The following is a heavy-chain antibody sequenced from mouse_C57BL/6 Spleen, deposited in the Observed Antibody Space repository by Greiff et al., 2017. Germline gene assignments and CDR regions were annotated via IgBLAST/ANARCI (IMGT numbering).Heavy chain of an antibody. D-gene: IGHD1-1*02. CDR3: ARAGSPYAMDY. CDR1: GFTFSDYG. CDR2: ISSGSSTN. J-gene: IGHJ4*01. V-gene: IGHV5-17*01. Sequence: EVQLVESGGGLVKPGGSLKLSCAASGFTFSDYGMHWVRQAPEKGLEWVAYISSGSSTNYYADTVKGRFTISRDNAKNTLFLQMTSLRSEDTAMYYCARAGSPYAMDYWGQGTSVTVSS.